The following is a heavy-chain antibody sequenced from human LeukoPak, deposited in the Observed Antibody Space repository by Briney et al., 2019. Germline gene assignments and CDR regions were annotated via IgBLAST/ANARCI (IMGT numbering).Heavy chain of an antibody. J-gene: IGHJ3*02. CDR2: ISSSSSYI. CDR3: ARVRDTAMVYDAFDI. V-gene: IGHV3-21*01. Sequence: NPGGSLRLSCAASGFTFSSYSMNWVRQAPGKGLEWVSSISSSSSYIYYADSVKGRFTISRDNAKNSLYLQMNSLRAEDTAVYYCARVRDTAMVYDAFDIWGQGTMVTVSS. D-gene: IGHD5-18*01. CDR1: GFTFSSYS.